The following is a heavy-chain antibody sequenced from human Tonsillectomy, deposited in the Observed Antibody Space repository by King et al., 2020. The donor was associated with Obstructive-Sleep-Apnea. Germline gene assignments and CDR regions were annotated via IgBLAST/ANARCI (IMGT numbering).Heavy chain of an antibody. CDR2: ISGSSGGT. CDR3: AATTVTLYYDY. V-gene: IGHV3-23*04. Sequence: VQLVESGGGLVQPGGSLRLSCAASGFTFNKFAMTWFRQAPGKGLEWVSTISGSSGGTNYADSVKGRFTISRDNSENTLYLQINSLRAEDTAVYFCAATTVTLYYDYWGQGTLVTVSS. D-gene: IGHD4-17*01. J-gene: IGHJ4*02. CDR1: GFTFNKFA.